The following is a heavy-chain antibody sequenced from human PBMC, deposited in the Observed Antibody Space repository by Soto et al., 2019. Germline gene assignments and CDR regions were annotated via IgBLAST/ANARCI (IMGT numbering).Heavy chain of an antibody. J-gene: IGHJ4*02. CDR2: VYYTGTT. D-gene: IGHD3-16*01. Sequence: PSETLSLICTVSNDSDDDTNYLWSWIRQSPGKGLEWIGYVYYTGTTDYNPSFKSRVSMSIDTSKNQFSLKVNSLTAADTAVYFCARVGIMWAQYFFTYWGQGVPVTVSS. CDR3: ARVGIMWAQYFFTY. CDR1: NDSDDDTNYL. V-gene: IGHV4-61*01.